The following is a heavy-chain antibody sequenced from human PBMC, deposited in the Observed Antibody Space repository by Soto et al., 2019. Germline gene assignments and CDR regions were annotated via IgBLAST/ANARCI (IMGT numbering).Heavy chain of an antibody. Sequence: QLQLQESGSGLVKPSQTLSLMCDVSGGSITRGGYSWSWIRQLPGKGLEWLGYIYDNGNTYYNASLKSRVTISVDRSKNQVSLNLTSVTAADTAVYYCARWSPLYGMDVWGQGATVTVSS. CDR1: GGSITRGGYS. CDR3: ARWSPLYGMDV. CDR2: IYDNGNT. J-gene: IGHJ6*02. V-gene: IGHV4-30-2*01. D-gene: IGHD3-3*01.